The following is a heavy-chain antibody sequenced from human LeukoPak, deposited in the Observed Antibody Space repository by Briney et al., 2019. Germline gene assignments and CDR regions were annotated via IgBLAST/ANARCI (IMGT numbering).Heavy chain of an antibody. CDR3: ARAYGSGHPFDY. Sequence: GGSLRLSCAASGFTFSSYSMNWVPQAPGKGLEWVSSISSSSSYIYYADSVKGRFTISRDNAKNSLYLQMNSLRAEDTAVYYCARAYGSGHPFDYWGQGTLVTVSS. J-gene: IGHJ4*02. CDR2: ISSSSSYI. CDR1: GFTFSSYS. D-gene: IGHD3-10*01. V-gene: IGHV3-21*01.